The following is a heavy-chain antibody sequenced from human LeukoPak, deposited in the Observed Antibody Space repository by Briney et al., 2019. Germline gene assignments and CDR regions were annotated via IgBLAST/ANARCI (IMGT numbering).Heavy chain of an antibody. CDR3: ARVVGYRAYYFDY. D-gene: IGHD6-25*01. V-gene: IGHV4-59*01. Sequence: SETLSLTCTVSGGSISSYYWSWIRQPPGKGLEWIGYIYYSGSTNYNPSLKSRVTISVDTSKNQFSLKLSSVTAADTAVYYCARVVGYRAYYFDYWGQGTLVTVSS. CDR2: IYYSGST. J-gene: IGHJ4*02. CDR1: GGSISSYY.